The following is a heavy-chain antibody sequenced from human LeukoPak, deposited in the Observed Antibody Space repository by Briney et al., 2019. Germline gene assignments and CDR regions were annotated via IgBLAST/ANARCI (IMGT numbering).Heavy chain of an antibody. V-gene: IGHV4-34*01. D-gene: IGHD3-10*01. J-gene: IGHJ6*03. CDR1: GGSFSGYY. CDR3: AREGGIRGSGSYYPHYYYMDV. CDR2: INHSGST. Sequence: SETLSLTCAVYGGSFSGYYWSWIRQPPGKGLEWIGEINHSGSTNYNPSLKSRVTISVDTSKNQFSLKLSSVTAADTAVYYCAREGGIRGSGSYYPHYYYMDVWGKGTTVTVSS.